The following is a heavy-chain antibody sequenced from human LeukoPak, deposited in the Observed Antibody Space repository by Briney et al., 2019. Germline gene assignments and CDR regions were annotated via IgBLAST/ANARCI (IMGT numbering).Heavy chain of an antibody. V-gene: IGHV4-38-2*02. CDR3: ARGFCSGGICGFDY. D-gene: IGHD2-15*01. J-gene: IGHJ4*02. Sequence: SETLSLTCTVSGYSITNSYYWAWIRQPPGNGLECIGSLHFSGNTYYNPSLKSRVTISVDASKNHFSLKLSSLTAADTAVYYCARGFCSGGICGFDYWGQGTLVTVSS. CDR2: LHFSGNT. CDR1: GYSITNSYY.